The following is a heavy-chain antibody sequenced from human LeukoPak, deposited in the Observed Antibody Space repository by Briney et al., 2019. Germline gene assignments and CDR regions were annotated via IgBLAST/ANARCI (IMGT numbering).Heavy chain of an antibody. D-gene: IGHD6-19*01. J-gene: IGHJ3*02. V-gene: IGHV3-7*01. CDR1: GFTFSTYW. Sequence: GGSLRLSCAASGFTFSTYWMTWVRQAPGKGLEWVATIKQDGSDKYYVDSVKGRFTISRDYAKKSLFLQMNSLRAEDTAVYYCARERRGWAAGTGPDGFDIWGQGTMVTVS. CDR3: ARERRGWAAGTGPDGFDI. CDR2: IKQDGSDK.